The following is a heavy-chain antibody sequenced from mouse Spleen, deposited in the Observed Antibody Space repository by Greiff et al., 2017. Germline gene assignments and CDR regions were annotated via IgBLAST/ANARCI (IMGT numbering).Heavy chain of an antibody. D-gene: IGHD1-1*01. V-gene: IGHV1-15*01. Sequence: QVQLQQSGAELVRPGASVTLSCKASGYTFTDYEMHWVKQTPVHGLEWIGAIDPETGGTAYNQKFKGKATLTADKSSSTAYMELRSLTSEDSAVYYCTYGSSYDYWGQGTTLTVSS. CDR3: TYGSSYDY. CDR2: IDPETGGT. CDR1: GYTFTDYE. J-gene: IGHJ2*01.